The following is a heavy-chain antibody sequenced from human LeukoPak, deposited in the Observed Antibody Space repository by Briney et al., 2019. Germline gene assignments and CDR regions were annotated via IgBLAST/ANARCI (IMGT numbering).Heavy chain of an antibody. J-gene: IGHJ3*02. CDR1: GGSIRSYY. CDR3: ARFGDLWAFDI. V-gene: IGHV4-59*01. D-gene: IGHD3-10*01. Sequence: SETLSLTCTVSGGSIRSYYWSWIRHPPGKGLEWIGYIYYSGSTNYNPSLKSRVTISVDTSKNQFSLKLSSVTAADTAVYYCARFGDLWAFDIWGQGTVVTVSS. CDR2: IYYSGST.